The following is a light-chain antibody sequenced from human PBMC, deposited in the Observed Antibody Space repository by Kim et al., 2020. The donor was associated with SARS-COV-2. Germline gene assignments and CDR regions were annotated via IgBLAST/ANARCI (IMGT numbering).Light chain of an antibody. Sequence: QSALTQPASVSGSPGQSISISCTGASSDVGTYNLVSWYQQLPGKTPKLIIFDVSRRPSGISNRFSGSKSGNTASLTISGLQAEDEADYYCSSYAGSDTFLLFGGGTQLTVL. CDR3: SSYAGSDTFLL. V-gene: IGLV2-23*02. CDR2: DVS. J-gene: IGLJ2*01. CDR1: SSDVGTYNL.